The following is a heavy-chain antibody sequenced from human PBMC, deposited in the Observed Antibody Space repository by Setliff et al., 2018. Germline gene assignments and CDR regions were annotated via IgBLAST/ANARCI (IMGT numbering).Heavy chain of an antibody. CDR2: IYYSGST. D-gene: IGHD3-22*01. Sequence: SETLSLTCTVSGGSISSGDYYWSWIRQPPGEGLEFVGYIYYSGSTYYNPSLKSRVTISIDTSKNQFSLKVNSVTAADTAVYYCASAPLLYSDSSGLSGTFDIWGQGTMVTVSS. J-gene: IGHJ3*02. CDR1: GGSISSGDYY. V-gene: IGHV4-30-4*08. CDR3: ASAPLLYSDSSGLSGTFDI.